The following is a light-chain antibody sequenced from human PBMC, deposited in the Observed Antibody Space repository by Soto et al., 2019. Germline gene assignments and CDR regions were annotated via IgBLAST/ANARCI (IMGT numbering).Light chain of an antibody. J-gene: IGKJ1*01. CDR1: QTISSW. V-gene: IGKV1-5*03. CDR2: KAF. Sequence: DIQMTQSPSTLSGSVGDRVTITCRASQTISSWLAWYQQKPGKAPKLLIYKAFTLKSGVPSRFSGSGSGTEFTLTISSLQPDDFGTYYCQHYNSYSEAFGQVTKVEIK. CDR3: QHYNSYSEA.